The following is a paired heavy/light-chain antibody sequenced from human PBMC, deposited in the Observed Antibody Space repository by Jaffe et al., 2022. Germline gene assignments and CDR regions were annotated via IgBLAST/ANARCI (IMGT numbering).Heavy chain of an antibody. CDR3: ARREGGTTRRVDY. Sequence: QVQLQESGPGLVKPSETLSLTCAVSGYSIGITYGWDWIRQPPGKGLEWIGSTFRSNTYPNPSLKSRLTISVDTSKNQFSLSLSSVTAADTAIYYCARREGGTTRRVDYWGQGTLVTVSS. CDR2: TFRSNT. CDR1: GYSIGITYG. D-gene: IGHD1-7*01. J-gene: IGHJ4*02. V-gene: IGHV4-38-2*01.
Light chain of an antibody. J-gene: IGKJ4*01. Sequence: DIQLTQSPSFLSASVGDRVTITCRASQGISTYLTWYQLKPGKAPQLLIHTASTLQSGVPSRFSGSGSGTEFTLTISSLQPEDFATYYCQQHNTFPLTFGGGTKVEI. CDR3: QQHNTFPLT. CDR2: TAS. CDR1: QGISTY. V-gene: IGKV1-9*01.